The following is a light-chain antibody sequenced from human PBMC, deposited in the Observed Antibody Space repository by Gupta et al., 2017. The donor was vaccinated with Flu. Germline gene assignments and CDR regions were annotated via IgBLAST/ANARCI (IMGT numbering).Light chain of an antibody. V-gene: IGLV1-47*01. Sequence: QSVLTQSPSASGTPGPRVTISCSGSSSNIGSNYVSWYQHLPGTAPKLLIYRDYQRPSGVPDRFSGSKSGTSASLAISGLRSEDEADYYCAAWDDSLSGLVVFGGGTKLTVL. CDR1: SSNIGSNY. CDR2: RDY. J-gene: IGLJ2*01. CDR3: AAWDDSLSGLVV.